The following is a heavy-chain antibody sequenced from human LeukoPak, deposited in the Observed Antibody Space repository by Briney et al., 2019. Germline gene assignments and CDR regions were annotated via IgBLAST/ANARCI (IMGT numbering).Heavy chain of an antibody. CDR1: GFTFSNYG. J-gene: IGHJ5*02. Sequence: GGSLRLSCAASGFTFSNYGMRWVRQAPGRGMEWVSAISGSGGSTYYADSVKGRFTISRDNSKNTMYLQMNSLRAEDTAIYRCAKSSGYNSRGWFDPWGQGTLVTVSS. CDR3: AKSSGYNSRGWFDP. CDR2: ISGSGGST. D-gene: IGHD6-13*01. V-gene: IGHV3-23*01.